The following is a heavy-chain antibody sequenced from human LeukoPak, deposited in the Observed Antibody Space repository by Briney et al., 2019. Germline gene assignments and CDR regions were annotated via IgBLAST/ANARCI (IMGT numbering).Heavy chain of an antibody. D-gene: IGHD3/OR15-3a*01. Sequence: KASETLSLTCTVSGDSINNHYWTWIRQPPGKGREWIGYIYYSGDTNYSPSLTSRVTISLDTSKNQFSLKLSSVTAADTAVYYCARRRGNFWTDYYAFDYWGLGTLVTVSS. V-gene: IGHV4-59*08. CDR3: ARRRGNFWTDYYAFDY. J-gene: IGHJ4*02. CDR2: IYYSGDT. CDR1: GDSINNHY.